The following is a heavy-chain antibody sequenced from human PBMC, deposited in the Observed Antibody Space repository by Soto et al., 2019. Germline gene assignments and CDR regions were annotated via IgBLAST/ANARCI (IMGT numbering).Heavy chain of an antibody. CDR3: ALGRTGLDV. V-gene: IGHV3-7*01. J-gene: IGHJ6*02. D-gene: IGHD7-27*01. Sequence: EVQLVESGGGLVQPGGSLRLSCAASGFTFNKYWMTWVRQAPGKGLEWVANIQQVGSEKYYVDSVKGRFTTSRDNADNSLYLQMNGLRAEDTAVYYCALGRTGLDVWGQGTTVTVSS. CDR2: IQQVGSEK. CDR1: GFTFNKYW.